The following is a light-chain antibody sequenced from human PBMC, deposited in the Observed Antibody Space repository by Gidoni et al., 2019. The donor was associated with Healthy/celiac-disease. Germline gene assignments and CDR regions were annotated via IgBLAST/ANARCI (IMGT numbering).Light chain of an antibody. CDR1: QRISSY. CDR2: AAS. V-gene: IGKV1-39*01. CDR3: QQSYSTLPLT. J-gene: IGKJ4*01. Sequence: DIQMTQSPSSLSASVVDRVTITCRASQRISSYLNWYQQKPGKAPKRLIYAASSLQIGVPSRFSGSGSGTDFTLTISSLQPEDFATYYCQQSYSTLPLTFGGGTKVEIK.